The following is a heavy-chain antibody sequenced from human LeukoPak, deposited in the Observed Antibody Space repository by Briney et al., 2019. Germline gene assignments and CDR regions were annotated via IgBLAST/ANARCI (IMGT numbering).Heavy chain of an antibody. CDR3: AKRGYNYDYDY. V-gene: IGHV3-23*01. Sequence: AGGSLRLSCAASGFTFSIYAMSWVRQTPGKGLEWVSSISGSGGSTYYADSVKGRFTISRDNSKNTLCLQMNSLRAEDTAVYYCAKRGYNYDYDYWGQGTLVTVSS. CDR2: ISGSGGST. CDR1: GFTFSIYA. D-gene: IGHD5-18*01. J-gene: IGHJ4*02.